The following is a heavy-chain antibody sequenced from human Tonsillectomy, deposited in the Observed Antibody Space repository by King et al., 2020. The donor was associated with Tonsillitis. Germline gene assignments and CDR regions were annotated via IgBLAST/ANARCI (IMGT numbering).Heavy chain of an antibody. CDR3: ARGGGNYDILTGYFDY. Sequence: QVQLQESGPGLVKPSETLSLTCTVSGGSISSSTYYWGWIRQPPGKGLEWIGSIGSFYYSETTYYNPSLKSRVTISVDTSKNQFSLKLSSVTAADTAVYYCARGGGNYDILTGYFDYWGQGTLVTVSS. V-gene: IGHV4-39*01. J-gene: IGHJ4*02. D-gene: IGHD3-9*01. CDR2: IGSFYYSETT. CDR1: GGSISSSTYY.